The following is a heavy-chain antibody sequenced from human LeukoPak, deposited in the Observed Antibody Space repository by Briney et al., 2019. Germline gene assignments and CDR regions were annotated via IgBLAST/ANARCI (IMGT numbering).Heavy chain of an antibody. CDR1: GGSFSGFY. Sequence: SETLSLTCAVYGGSFSGFYWGWIRQHPGKGLEWIGYIYYSGSTYYNPSLKSRVTISVDTSKNQFSLKLSSVTAADTAVYYCASVIAVAGTGYFDYWGQGTLVTVSS. D-gene: IGHD6-19*01. CDR3: ASVIAVAGTGYFDY. CDR2: IYYSGST. J-gene: IGHJ4*02. V-gene: IGHV4-31*11.